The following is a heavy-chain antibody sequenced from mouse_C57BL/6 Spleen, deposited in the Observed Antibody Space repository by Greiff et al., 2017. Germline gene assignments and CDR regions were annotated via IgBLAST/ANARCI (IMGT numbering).Heavy chain of an antibody. J-gene: IGHJ1*03. CDR2: IRSKSSNYAT. CDR1: GFTFNTYA. Sequence: EVKLLESGGGLVQPKGSLKLSCAASGFTFNTYAMHWVRQAPGTGLEWVARIRSKSSNYATYYADSVKDRFTISREESKRQLYLQMNNLKTEDTAMDYCVGDDYEGYFDVWGTGTTVTVSS. D-gene: IGHD2-4*01. V-gene: IGHV10-3*01. CDR3: VGDDYEGYFDV.